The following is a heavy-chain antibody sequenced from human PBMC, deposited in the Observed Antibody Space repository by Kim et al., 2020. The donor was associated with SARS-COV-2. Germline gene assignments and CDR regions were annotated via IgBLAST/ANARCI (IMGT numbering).Heavy chain of an antibody. D-gene: IGHD3-10*01. CDR1: GFTFSSYA. Sequence: GGSLRLSCAASGFTFSSYAMHWVRQAPGKGLEWVAVISYDGSNKYYADSVKGRFTISRDNSKNTLYLQMNSLRAEDTAVYYCARGGKYITMVRGVTNYYYYGMDVWGQGTTVTVSS. V-gene: IGHV3-30*04. CDR3: ARGGKYITMVRGVTNYYYYGMDV. CDR2: ISYDGSNK. J-gene: IGHJ6*02.